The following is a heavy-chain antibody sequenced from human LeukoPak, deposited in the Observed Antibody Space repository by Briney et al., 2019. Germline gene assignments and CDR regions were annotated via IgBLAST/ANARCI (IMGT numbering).Heavy chain of an antibody. CDR1: GFTFTSSA. J-gene: IGHJ4*02. Sequence: SVKVSCKASGFTFTSSAMQWVRQARGQRLERIGWIVVGSGNTNYAQKFQERVTITRGMSTSTAYMELSSLRSEDTAVYYCAALWDTRGGYFDYWGQGTLVTVSS. CDR3: AALWDTRGGYFDY. D-gene: IGHD3-10*01. V-gene: IGHV1-58*02. CDR2: IVVGSGNT.